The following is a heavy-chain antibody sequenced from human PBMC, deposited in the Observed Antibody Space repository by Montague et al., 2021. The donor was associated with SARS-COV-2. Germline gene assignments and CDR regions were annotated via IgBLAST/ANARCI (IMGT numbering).Heavy chain of an antibody. CDR3: ARLILILRDSYDILTGYKVYYGVDV. J-gene: IGHJ6*04. Sequence: YNSGSTYHNPSLKSRVAISVDTSKNQFPLKLSSVTAADTAVYYCARLILILRDSYDILTGYKVYYGVDVGCIGNTVTFSS. D-gene: IGHD3-9*01. V-gene: IGHV4-39*01. CDR2: YNSGST.